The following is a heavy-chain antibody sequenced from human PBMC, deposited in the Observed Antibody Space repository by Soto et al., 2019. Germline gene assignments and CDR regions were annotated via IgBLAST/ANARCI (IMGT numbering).Heavy chain of an antibody. CDR2: VGSDGGST. V-gene: IGHV3-23*01. Sequence: PGGSLRLSCAASEFTFTSYAMSWVRQAPGKGLEWVSAVGSDGGSTYYADSVRGRFTVSRDNSQNSLYLQMNSLRAEDTAVYYCARELDGIDVWGQGTAVTVSS. J-gene: IGHJ6*02. CDR3: ARELDGIDV. CDR1: EFTFTSYA.